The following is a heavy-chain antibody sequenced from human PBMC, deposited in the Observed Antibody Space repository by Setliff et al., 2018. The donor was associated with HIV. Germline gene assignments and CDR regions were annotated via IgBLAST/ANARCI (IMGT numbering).Heavy chain of an antibody. CDR2: LYVSGDT. V-gene: IGHV4-4*07. J-gene: IGHJ5*02. Sequence: SETLSLTCYVTDGPISSYYWSWVRQPAGKGLEWIGRLYVSGDTNYNPSLKSRVTLSVDTSKNQFSLKLTSVTAADTAVYYCAREGLILRGRYGWFDPWGQGTLVTV. CDR1: DGPISSYY. CDR3: AREGLILRGRYGWFDP. D-gene: IGHD3-10*01.